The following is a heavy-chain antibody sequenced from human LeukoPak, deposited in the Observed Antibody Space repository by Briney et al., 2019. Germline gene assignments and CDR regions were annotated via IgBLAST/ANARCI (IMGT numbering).Heavy chain of an antibody. D-gene: IGHD5-12*01. J-gene: IGHJ6*02. CDR2: ISYEGSNK. CDR3: AREYSDYGYYYNMEV. Sequence: GGSLRLSCAASGFTFSSFAIHWVRQAPGKGLEWVALISYEGSNKYYADSVKGRFAISRDNSNTTLYLQMNSLRAEDTAVYYCAREYSDYGYYYNMEVWGQGTTVTVSS. CDR1: GFTFSSFA. V-gene: IGHV3-30*09.